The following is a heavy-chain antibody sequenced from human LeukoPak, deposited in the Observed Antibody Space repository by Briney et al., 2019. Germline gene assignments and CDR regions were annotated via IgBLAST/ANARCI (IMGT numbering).Heavy chain of an antibody. Sequence: PGGSLRLSCSASGFTFSSYAMHWVRQAPGKGLEYVSAISSNGGSTYYADSVKGRFTISRDNSKNTLFLQMSSLRAEDTAVYYCVKDVWRDYGGNFLGYYFDYWGQGSLVTVSS. V-gene: IGHV3-64D*06. CDR2: ISSNGGST. CDR3: VKDVWRDYGGNFLGYYFDY. D-gene: IGHD4-23*01. J-gene: IGHJ4*02. CDR1: GFTFSSYA.